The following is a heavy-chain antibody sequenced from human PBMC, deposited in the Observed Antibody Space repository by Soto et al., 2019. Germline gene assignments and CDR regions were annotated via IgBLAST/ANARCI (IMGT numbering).Heavy chain of an antibody. J-gene: IGHJ3*02. CDR1: GGSISSGGYY. Sequence: SETLSLTCTVSGGSISSGGYYWSWIRQHPGKGLEWIGYIYYSGSTNYNPSLKSRVTISVDTSKNQFSLKLSSVTAADTAVYYCARAGILELYAFDIWGQGTMVTVSS. V-gene: IGHV4-61*08. CDR3: ARAGILELYAFDI. D-gene: IGHD1-7*01. CDR2: IYYSGST.